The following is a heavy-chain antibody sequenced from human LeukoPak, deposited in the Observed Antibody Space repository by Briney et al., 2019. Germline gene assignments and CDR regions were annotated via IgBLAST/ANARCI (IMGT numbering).Heavy chain of an antibody. CDR1: GGSITSGNW. J-gene: IGHJ4*02. CDR2: IHHGGTT. V-gene: IGHV4-4*02. D-gene: IGHD1-26*01. Sequence: SETLSLTCAVSGGSITSGNWWTWVRQSPGKGLEWIGEIHHGGTTNYNPSLKSRVTISVDKSKNQFSLKLTSVTAADTAVYYCASGADSWGLLPKYYFDYWGQGILVTVSS. CDR3: ASGADSWGLLPKYYFDY.